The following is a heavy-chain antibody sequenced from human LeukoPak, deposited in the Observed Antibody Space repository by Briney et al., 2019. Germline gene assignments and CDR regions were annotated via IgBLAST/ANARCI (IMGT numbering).Heavy chain of an antibody. CDR3: ARRSGPMVRGVITN. CDR1: GYSISSGYY. J-gene: IGHJ4*02. CDR2: IYHSGST. D-gene: IGHD3-10*01. V-gene: IGHV4-38-2*02. Sequence: SETLSLTCTVSGYSISSGYYWGWIRQPPGKGLEWIGSIYHSGSTYYNPSLKSRVTISVDTSKNQFSLKLSSVTAADTAVYYCARRSGPMVRGVITNWGQGTLATVSS.